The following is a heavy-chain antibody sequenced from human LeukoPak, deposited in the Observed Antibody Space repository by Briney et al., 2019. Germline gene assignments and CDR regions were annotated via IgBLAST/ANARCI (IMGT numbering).Heavy chain of an antibody. V-gene: IGHV4-61*02. J-gene: IGHJ6*03. CDR3: ARVPRDYMDV. Sequence: PSETLSLTCTVSGGSISSGSYYWSWIRQPAGKGLGWIGRIYTSGSTNYNPSLKSRVTISVDTSKNQFSLKLSSVTAADTAVYYCARVPRDYMDVWGKGTTVTVSS. CDR1: GGSISSGSYY. CDR2: IYTSGST.